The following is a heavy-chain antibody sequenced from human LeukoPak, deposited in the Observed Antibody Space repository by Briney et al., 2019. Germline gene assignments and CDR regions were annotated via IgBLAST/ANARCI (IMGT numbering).Heavy chain of an antibody. J-gene: IGHJ4*02. CDR2: IYYSGTT. V-gene: IGHV4-39*07. D-gene: IGHD2-21*02. CDR3: ARDSDPYCGGDCRPFDY. CDR1: GGSISSSSYY. Sequence: PSETLSLTCTVSGGSISSSSYYWGWIRQPPGKGLEWIGSIYYSGTTYYSPSLKSRVTMSVDTSKNQFSLKLSSVTAADTAVYYCARDSDPYCGGDCRPFDYWGQGTLVIVSS.